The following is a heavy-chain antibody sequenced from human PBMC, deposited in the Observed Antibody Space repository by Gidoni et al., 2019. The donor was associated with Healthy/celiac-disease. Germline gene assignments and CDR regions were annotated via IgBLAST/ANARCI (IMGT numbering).Heavy chain of an antibody. Sequence: EVQLLESGGGLVQPGGSLRLSCAASGFTFTSDAMSWVRQAPGKGLEWVSAISGSGGRTYYADSVKGRFTISRDNSKNTLYLQMNSLRAEDTAVYYCAKDVSERGGSGWSPVFDYWGQGTLVTVSS. J-gene: IGHJ4*02. CDR3: AKDVSERGGSGWSPVFDY. D-gene: IGHD6-19*01. V-gene: IGHV3-23*01. CDR1: GFTFTSDA. CDR2: ISGSGGRT.